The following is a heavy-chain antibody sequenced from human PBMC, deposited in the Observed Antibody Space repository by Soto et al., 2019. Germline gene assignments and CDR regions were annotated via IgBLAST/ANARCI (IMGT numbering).Heavy chain of an antibody. Sequence: SETLSLTCTVSGGSISSYYWSWIRQPPGKGLEWIGYIYYSGSTNYNPSLKSRVTISVDTSKNQFSLTLSSVTAADTAVYYCAVEMATIRGTFDYWGQGTLVTVSS. D-gene: IGHD5-12*01. CDR2: IYYSGST. J-gene: IGHJ4*02. CDR1: GGSISSYY. V-gene: IGHV4-59*01. CDR3: AVEMATIRGTFDY.